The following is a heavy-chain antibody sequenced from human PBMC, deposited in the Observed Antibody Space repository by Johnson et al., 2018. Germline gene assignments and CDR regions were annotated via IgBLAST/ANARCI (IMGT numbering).Heavy chain of an antibody. CDR2: ISWNSGSI. V-gene: IGHV3-9*01. CDR1: GFTFDDYA. J-gene: IGHJ6*02. CDR3: ARRRTGYFYGMDV. D-gene: IGHD3-10*01. Sequence: VQLVQSGGGLVQPGRSLRLSCAASGFTFDDYAMHWVRQAPGKGLEWVSGISWNSGSIGYADSVKGRFTISRDNAKNSLYLQMNSLRVEDTAMYYCARRRTGYFYGMDVWGQGTTVTVSS.